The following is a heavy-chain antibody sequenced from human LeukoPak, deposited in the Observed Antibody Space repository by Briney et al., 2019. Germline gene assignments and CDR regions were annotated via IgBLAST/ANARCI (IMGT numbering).Heavy chain of an antibody. D-gene: IGHD6-13*01. CDR3: AGYSSSWEGYYFDY. J-gene: IGHJ4*02. CDR2: IYYRGST. V-gene: IGHV4-59*01. Sequence: SETLSLTCTVSGGSISSYYWSWIRQPPGKGLEWIGYIYYRGSTNYNPSLKSRVTISVDTSKNQFSLKLSSVTAADTAVYYCAGYSSSWEGYYFDYWGQGTLVTVSS. CDR1: GGSISSYY.